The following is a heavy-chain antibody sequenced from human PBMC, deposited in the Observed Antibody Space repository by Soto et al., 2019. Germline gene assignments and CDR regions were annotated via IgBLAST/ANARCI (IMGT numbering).Heavy chain of an antibody. CDR1: GFTFSSYS. V-gene: IGHV3-48*01. J-gene: IGHJ3*02. CDR2: ISSSSSTI. CDR3: ARPMTTVTTSAFDI. D-gene: IGHD4-17*01. Sequence: GESLKISCAASGFTFSSYSMNWVRQAPGKGLEWVSYISSSSSTIYYADSVKGRFTISRDNAKNSLYLQMNSLRAEDTAVYYCARPMTTVTTSAFDIWGQGTMVTVSS.